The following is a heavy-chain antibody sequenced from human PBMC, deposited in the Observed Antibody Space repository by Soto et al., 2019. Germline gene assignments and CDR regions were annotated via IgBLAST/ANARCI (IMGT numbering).Heavy chain of an antibody. J-gene: IGHJ6*02. Sequence: ASVKVSCKASGYTFTSYAMHWVRQAPGQRLEWMGWINAGNGNTKYSQKFQGRVTITRDTSASRAYMELSSLRSEDTAVYYCASSHIAAAPYGMGVWGLGTTVTVSS. V-gene: IGHV1-3*01. D-gene: IGHD6-13*01. CDR2: INAGNGNT. CDR3: ASSHIAAAPYGMGV. CDR1: GYTFTSYA.